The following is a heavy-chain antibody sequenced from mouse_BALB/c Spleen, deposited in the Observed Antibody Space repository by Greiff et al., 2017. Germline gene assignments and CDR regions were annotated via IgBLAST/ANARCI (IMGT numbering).Heavy chain of an antibody. Sequence: EVQRVESGGGLVKPGGSLKLSCAASGFTFSSYAMSWVRQSPEKRLEWVAEISSGGSYTYYPDTVTGRFTISRDNAKNTLYLEMSSLRSEDTAMYYCARELGRGYYAMDYWGQGTSVTVSS. V-gene: IGHV5-9-4*01. J-gene: IGHJ4*01. D-gene: IGHD4-1*01. CDR3: ARELGRGYYAMDY. CDR2: ISSGGSYT. CDR1: GFTFSSYA.